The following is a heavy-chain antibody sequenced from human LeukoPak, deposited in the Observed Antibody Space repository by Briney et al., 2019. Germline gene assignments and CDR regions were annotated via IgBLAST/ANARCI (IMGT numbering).Heavy chain of an antibody. Sequence: SVNVSCKASGGTFSSYAISWVRQAPGQGLEWMGGIIPIFGTANYAQRFQGRVTITADESTSTAYMELSSLRSEDTAVYYCARDLGSSLGWFDPWGQGTLVTVSS. D-gene: IGHD2-15*01. CDR1: GGTFSSYA. J-gene: IGHJ5*02. CDR3: ARDLGSSLGWFDP. V-gene: IGHV1-69*13. CDR2: IIPIFGTA.